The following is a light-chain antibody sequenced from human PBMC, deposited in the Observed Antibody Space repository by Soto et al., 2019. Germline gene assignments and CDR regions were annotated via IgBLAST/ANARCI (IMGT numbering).Light chain of an antibody. V-gene: IGLV2-14*03. CDR1: SSDVGGYSH. CDR2: DVS. CDR3: SSFATTDTPMV. Sequence: QSVLTQPASVSGSPGQSITISCTGTSSDVGGYSHVSWYQQHPGEAPKLMIYDVSSRPSGVSNRFSRSKAADTASLTISGLQAEDEADYYCSSFATTDTPMVFGGGTKLTVL. J-gene: IGLJ2*01.